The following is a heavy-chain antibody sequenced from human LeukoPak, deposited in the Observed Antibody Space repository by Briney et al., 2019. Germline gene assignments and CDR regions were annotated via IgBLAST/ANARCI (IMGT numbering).Heavy chain of an antibody. CDR2: IYTSGST. J-gene: IGHJ6*04. Sequence: SETLSLTCTVSGGSISSGSYYLSWIRQPAGKGLEWIGRIYTSGSTNYNPSLKSRVTISVDTSKNQFSLKLSSVTAADTAVYYCARDGIAGGVWGKGTTVTVSS. V-gene: IGHV4-61*02. CDR3: ARDGIAGGV. D-gene: IGHD6-13*01. CDR1: GGSISSGSYY.